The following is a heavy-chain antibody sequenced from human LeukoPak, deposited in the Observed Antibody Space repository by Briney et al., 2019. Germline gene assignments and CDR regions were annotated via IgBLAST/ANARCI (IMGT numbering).Heavy chain of an antibody. CDR3: ARVGYSSVEDAFDI. Sequence: PSETLSLTCAVYGGSFSGYYWSWIRQPPGKGLEWIGEINHSGSTNYNPSLKSRVTISVDTSKNQFSLKLSSVTAADTAVYYCARVGYSSVEDAFDIWGQGTMVTVSS. V-gene: IGHV4-34*01. CDR2: INHSGST. D-gene: IGHD6-19*01. CDR1: GGSFSGYY. J-gene: IGHJ3*02.